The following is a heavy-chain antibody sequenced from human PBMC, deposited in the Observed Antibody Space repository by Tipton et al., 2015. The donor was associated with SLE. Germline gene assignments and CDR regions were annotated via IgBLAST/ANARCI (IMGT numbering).Heavy chain of an antibody. CDR1: GGSLSDYY. CDR3: ARAPGLDRDYYYYYYMDV. J-gene: IGHJ6*03. D-gene: IGHD3/OR15-3a*01. Sequence: GLVKPSETLSLTCAVYGGSLSDYYWSWIRQPPGKGLEWIGEINENGRATYNPSLKSRVTISVGTSRNQLSLNLRSATAADTAVYYCARAPGLDRDYYYYYYMDVWGKGTTVTVSS. V-gene: IGHV4-34*01. CDR2: INENGRA.